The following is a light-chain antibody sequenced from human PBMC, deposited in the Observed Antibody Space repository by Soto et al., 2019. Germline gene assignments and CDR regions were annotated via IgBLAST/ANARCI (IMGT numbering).Light chain of an antibody. CDR2: AAS. Sequence: DIQMTQSPSSLSASVGDRVTITCRASQGISNYLAGYQQKPWKVPKLLIYAASTLQSGVPSRFSGSGSGTDFTLTISSLQPEDVATYYCQKYNSAPPLTFGGGTKVEIK. V-gene: IGKV1-27*01. CDR3: QKYNSAPPLT. CDR1: QGISNY. J-gene: IGKJ4*01.